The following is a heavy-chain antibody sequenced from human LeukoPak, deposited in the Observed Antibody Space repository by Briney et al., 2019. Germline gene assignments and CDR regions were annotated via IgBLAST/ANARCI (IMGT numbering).Heavy chain of an antibody. J-gene: IGHJ4*02. CDR3: ARDVVAAAGTWDY. V-gene: IGHV4-34*01. CDR1: GGSFSGYY. Sequence: SETLSLTCAVYGGSFSGYYWSWIRQPPGKGLEWIGEINHSGSTNYNPSLKSRVTISVDTSKNQFSLKLSSVTAADTAVYYCARDVVAAAGTWDYWGQGTLVIVSS. CDR2: INHSGST. D-gene: IGHD6-13*01.